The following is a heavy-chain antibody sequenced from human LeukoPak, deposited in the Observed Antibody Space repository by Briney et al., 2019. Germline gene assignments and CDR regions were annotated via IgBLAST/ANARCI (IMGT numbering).Heavy chain of an antibody. CDR2: IIPIFGTA. V-gene: IGHV1-69*05. CDR1: GGTFSSYA. D-gene: IGHD1-1*01. Sequence: SVKVSCKASGGTFSSYAISWVRQAPGQGLEWMGGIIPIFGTANYAQKFQGRVTMTRDTSTSTVYMELSSLGSEDTAVYYCARGPSSRTYYFDYWGQGTLVTVSS. J-gene: IGHJ4*02. CDR3: ARGPSSRTYYFDY.